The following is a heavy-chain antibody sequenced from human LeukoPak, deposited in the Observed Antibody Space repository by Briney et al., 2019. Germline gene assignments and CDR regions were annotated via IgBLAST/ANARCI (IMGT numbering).Heavy chain of an antibody. Sequence: GGSLRLSCAPSGFSFSIAWMNWVRQAPGKGLEWVGLTRSKTDGGTTDYAAPVRGRFTISRDDIQNTMYLQMNSLKTEDTAVYYCLLVVTHQGLDSWGQGTLVTVSS. CDR3: LLVVTHQGLDS. J-gene: IGHJ4*02. D-gene: IGHD3-22*01. V-gene: IGHV3-15*01. CDR2: TRSKTDGGTT. CDR1: GFSFSIAW.